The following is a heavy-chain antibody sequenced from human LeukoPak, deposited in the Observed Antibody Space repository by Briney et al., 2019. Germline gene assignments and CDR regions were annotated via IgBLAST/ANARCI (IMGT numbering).Heavy chain of an antibody. Sequence: SQTLSLTCAISGDSVSSNSAAWNWIRQSPSRGLEWLGRTYYRSKWYNDYAVSVKSRITINPDTSKNQFSLQMNSVTPEDTAVYYCARDQCISTWCELDYWGQGTLVTVSS. CDR2: TYYRSKWYN. CDR1: GDSVSSNSAA. J-gene: IGHJ4*02. D-gene: IGHD6-13*01. V-gene: IGHV6-1*01. CDR3: ARDQCISTWCELDY.